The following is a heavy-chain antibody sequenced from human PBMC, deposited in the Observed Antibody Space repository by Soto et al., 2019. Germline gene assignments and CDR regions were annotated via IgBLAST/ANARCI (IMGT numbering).Heavy chain of an antibody. CDR1: RGTFSAYS. Sequence: QVQLVQSGAEVKKPGSSVKVSCKASRGTFSAYSISWVRQAPGQGLEWMGGSIPIFGTANYAQKFQGRVTITADESTSTTYMELRSLRSEDTAVYYCATGGQHRKVSNYYGMDVWGQGTTVTVSS. J-gene: IGHJ6*02. CDR2: SIPIFGTA. V-gene: IGHV1-69*01. D-gene: IGHD6-13*01. CDR3: ATGGQHRKVSNYYGMDV.